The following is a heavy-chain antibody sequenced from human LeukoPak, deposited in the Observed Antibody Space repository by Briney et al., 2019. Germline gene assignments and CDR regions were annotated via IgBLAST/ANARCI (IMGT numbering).Heavy chain of an antibody. Sequence: PGGSLRLSCAASGFTFSSYWMSWVRQAPGKGLEWVANIKQDGSEKYYVDSVKGRFTISRDNAKNSLYLQMNSLRAEDTAVYYCARTILLWFGELPYYFDYWGQGTLVTVSS. CDR1: GFTFSSYW. J-gene: IGHJ4*02. CDR2: IKQDGSEK. V-gene: IGHV3-7*01. D-gene: IGHD3-10*01. CDR3: ARTILLWFGELPYYFDY.